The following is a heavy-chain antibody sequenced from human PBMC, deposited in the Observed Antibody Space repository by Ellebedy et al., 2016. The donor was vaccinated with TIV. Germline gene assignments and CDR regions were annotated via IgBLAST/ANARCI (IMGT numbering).Heavy chain of an antibody. V-gene: IGHV3-66*01. CDR1: GFTITSNY. CDR2: ISVGGSA. J-gene: IGHJ3*01. D-gene: IGHD3-10*01. Sequence: GGSLRLSCVVSGFTITSNYMSWVRQAPGRGLEWVSVISVGGSAYYADSVEGRFTISRDNPRNTLFLQMNGLRAEDTAVYYCAGETFNDVDLDLWGLFDVWGQGTTVTVSS. CDR3: AGETFNDVDLDLWGLFDV.